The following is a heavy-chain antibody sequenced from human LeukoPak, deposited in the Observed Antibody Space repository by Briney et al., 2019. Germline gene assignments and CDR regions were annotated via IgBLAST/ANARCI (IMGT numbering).Heavy chain of an antibody. J-gene: IGHJ4*02. CDR3: ASFITMVRGVIKDY. V-gene: IGHV3-30*04. Sequence: GGSLRLSCAASGFTFSSYAMHWVRQAPGKWLEWVAVISYDGSNKYYADSVKGRFTISRDNSKNTLYLQMNSLRAEDTAVYYCASFITMVRGVIKDYWGQGTLVTVSS. CDR2: ISYDGSNK. CDR1: GFTFSSYA. D-gene: IGHD3-10*01.